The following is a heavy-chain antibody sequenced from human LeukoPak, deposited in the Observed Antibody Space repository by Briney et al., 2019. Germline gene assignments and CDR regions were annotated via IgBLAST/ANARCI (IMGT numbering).Heavy chain of an antibody. CDR3: ASGFYYYDMLDY. V-gene: IGHV3-7*01. Sequence: PGGSLRLSCAGSGFTFSSYWMSWVRQAPGKGLEWVANIKQDGSEKYYVDSVKGRFTISRDNAKNSLYLQMNSLRAEDTAVYYCASGFYYYDMLDYWGQGTLVTVSS. CDR2: IKQDGSEK. D-gene: IGHD3-22*01. J-gene: IGHJ4*02. CDR1: GFTFSSYW.